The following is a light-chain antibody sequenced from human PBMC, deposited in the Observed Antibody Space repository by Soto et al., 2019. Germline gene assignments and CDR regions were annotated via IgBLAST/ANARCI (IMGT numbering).Light chain of an antibody. J-gene: IGLJ1*01. CDR2: QVS. CDR3: CSYTSSSPYV. Sequence: QSVLTQPASVSGSPGQSITISCTGTSSDLGGYNFVSWYQHHPGKAPKLMIYQVSNRPSGVSNRFSGSKSGNTASLTISGLQAEDEADYHCCSYTSSSPYVFGTGTKVTVL. V-gene: IGLV2-14*01. CDR1: SSDLGGYNF.